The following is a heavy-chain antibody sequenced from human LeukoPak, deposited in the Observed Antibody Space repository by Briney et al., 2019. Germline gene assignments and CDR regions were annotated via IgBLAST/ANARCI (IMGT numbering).Heavy chain of an antibody. CDR1: GGSISSGSYY. Sequence: SETLSLTCTVSGGSISSGSYYWGWIRQPPGKGLEWIGSIYYSGSIYYNPSLKSRVTISVDTSKNQFSLKLSSVTAADTAVYYCARRPYSSGDDYWGQGTLVTVSS. CDR2: IYYSGSI. V-gene: IGHV4-39*07. J-gene: IGHJ4*02. CDR3: ARRPYSSGDDY. D-gene: IGHD6-19*01.